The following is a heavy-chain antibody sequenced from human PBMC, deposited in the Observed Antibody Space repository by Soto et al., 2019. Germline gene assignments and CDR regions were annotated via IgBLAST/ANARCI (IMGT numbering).Heavy chain of an antibody. CDR3: EKSVPNSNYGMDF. CDR1: GFTFDDYT. Sequence: GSLRLSCAASGFTFDDYTMHWVRQAPGKGLEWVSLISWDGGSTYYADSVKGRFTISRDNSKNSLYLQMNSLRTEDTALYYCEKSVPNSNYGMDFWGQGTTVPVSS. D-gene: IGHD2-15*01. CDR2: ISWDGGST. V-gene: IGHV3-43*01. J-gene: IGHJ6*02.